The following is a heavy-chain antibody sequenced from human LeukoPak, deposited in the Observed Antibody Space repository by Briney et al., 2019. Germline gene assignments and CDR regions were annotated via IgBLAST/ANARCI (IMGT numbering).Heavy chain of an antibody. CDR1: GYSFTSYW. Sequence: GESLKISCKGSGYSFTSYWIGWVRQMPGKGLEWMGIIYPGDSDTRYSPSFQGQVTISADKSISAAYLQWSSLKASDTAMYYCARAPHYYGSGSYYNEGDFDIWGQGTMVTVSS. V-gene: IGHV5-51*01. CDR3: ARAPHYYGSGSYYNEGDFDI. CDR2: IYPGDSDT. D-gene: IGHD3-10*01. J-gene: IGHJ3*02.